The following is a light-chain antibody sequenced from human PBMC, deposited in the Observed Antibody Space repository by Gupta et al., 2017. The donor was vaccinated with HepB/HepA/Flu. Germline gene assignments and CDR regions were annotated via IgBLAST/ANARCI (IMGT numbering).Light chain of an antibody. J-gene: IGLJ3*02. V-gene: IGLV1-47*01. CDR3: AAWDDSMSGRV. CDR2: RNN. Sequence: QSVLTPPHSASEIPGQRVLISSFGSSSNIGSNYVYWYQQLPGTRPTLLIYRNNKRPSGGPDPFSGAKSGTSASLAISGLRSEDEADYYCAAWDDSMSGRVFGGGTKLTVL. CDR1: SSNIGSNY.